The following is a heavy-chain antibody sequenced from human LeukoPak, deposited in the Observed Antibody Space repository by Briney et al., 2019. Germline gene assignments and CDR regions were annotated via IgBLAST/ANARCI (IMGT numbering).Heavy chain of an antibody. CDR3: ARDTYYYDSSGYYYYNWFDP. CDR2: IYYSGST. Sequence: PSETLSLTCTVSGGSISSSSYYWSWIRQPPGKGLEWIGYIYYSGSTNYNPSLKSRVTISVDTSKNQFSLKLSSVTAADTAVYYCARDTYYYDSSGYYYYNWFDPWGQGTLVTVSS. CDR1: GGSISSSSYY. V-gene: IGHV4-61*01. J-gene: IGHJ5*02. D-gene: IGHD3-22*01.